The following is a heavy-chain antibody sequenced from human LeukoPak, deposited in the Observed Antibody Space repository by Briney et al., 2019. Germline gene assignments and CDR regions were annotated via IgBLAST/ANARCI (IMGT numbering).Heavy chain of an antibody. D-gene: IGHD2-2*01. CDR3: ARQRYCNSTSCPDAFDI. CDR1: GFTFSSYS. CDR2: ISSSSSYI. V-gene: IGHV3-21*01. J-gene: IGHJ3*02. Sequence: GGSLRLSCAASGFTFSSYSMNWVRQAPGKGLEWVSSISSSSSYIYYADSVKGRFTISRDNAKNSLYLQMNSLRAEDTAVYYCARQRYCNSTSCPDAFDIWGQGTMVTVSS.